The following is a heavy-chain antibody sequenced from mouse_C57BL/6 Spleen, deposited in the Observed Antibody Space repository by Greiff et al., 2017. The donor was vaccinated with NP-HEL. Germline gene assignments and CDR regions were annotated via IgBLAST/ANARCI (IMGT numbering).Heavy chain of an antibody. CDR3: ARCLYYYGSSYPYFDY. V-gene: IGHV1-64*01. Sequence: VQLQQPGAELVKPGASVKLSCKASGYTFTSYWMHWVKQRPGQGLEWIGMIHPNSGSTNYNEKFKSKATLTVDKSSSTAYMQLSSLTSEDSAVYYCARCLYYYGSSYPYFDYWGQGTTLTVSS. J-gene: IGHJ2*01. CDR2: IHPNSGST. CDR1: GYTFTSYW. D-gene: IGHD1-1*01.